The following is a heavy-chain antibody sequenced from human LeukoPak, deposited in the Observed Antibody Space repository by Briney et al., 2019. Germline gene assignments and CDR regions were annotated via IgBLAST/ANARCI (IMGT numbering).Heavy chain of an antibody. J-gene: IGHJ5*02. V-gene: IGHV1-8*02. CDR2: INPNSGNT. CDR1: GYTFTGYY. D-gene: IGHD4-11*01. Sequence: ASVKVSCKASGYTFTGYYMHWVRQAPGQGLEWMGWINPNSGNTGYAQKFQGRVTMTRNTSISTAYMELSSLRSEDTAVYYCARGSVDYTEDWFDPWGQGTQVTVSS. CDR3: ARGSVDYTEDWFDP.